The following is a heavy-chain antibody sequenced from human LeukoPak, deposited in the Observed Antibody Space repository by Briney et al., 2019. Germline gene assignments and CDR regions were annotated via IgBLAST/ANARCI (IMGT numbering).Heavy chain of an antibody. CDR2: IYHSGST. D-gene: IGHD2-2*01. CDR3: ARMGGYCSSTSCYQDY. Sequence: PSETLSLTCTVSGGSISSGGYYWSWIRQPPGKGLEWIGYIYHSGSTYYNPSLKSRVTISVDRSKNQFSLKLSSVTAADTAVYYCARMGGYCSSTSCYQDYWGQGTLVTVSS. J-gene: IGHJ4*02. V-gene: IGHV4-30-2*01. CDR1: GGSISSGGYY.